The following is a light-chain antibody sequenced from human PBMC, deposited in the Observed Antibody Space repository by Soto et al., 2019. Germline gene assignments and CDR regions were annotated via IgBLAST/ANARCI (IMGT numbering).Light chain of an antibody. CDR2: EVT. CDR1: SSDIGAYNY. J-gene: IGLJ1*01. CDR3: SSYSSTSTLYV. V-gene: IGLV2-14*01. Sequence: QSVLTQPASGSGSPGQSITISCAGTSSDIGAYNYVSWHQQHPGKAPKLMIYEVTNRPSGVSNRFSGSKSGNTASLTISGLQAEDEADYYCSSYSSTSTLYVFGTGTKVTVL.